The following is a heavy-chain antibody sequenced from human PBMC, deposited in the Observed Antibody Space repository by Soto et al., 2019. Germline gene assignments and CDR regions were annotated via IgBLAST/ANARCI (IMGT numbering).Heavy chain of an antibody. J-gene: IGHJ4*02. CDR3: AKWGGDGSDC. Sequence: EVQLVESGGGLVQPGGSLRLSCAASGFTFSSYYMSWVRQAQGKGLEWVANVNGDGSEKYYVDAVKGLFTVSRDNAKNSLYLQMTSLRAEDTAGYYCAKWGGDGSDCWGQGTLVTVAS. CDR2: VNGDGSEK. V-gene: IGHV3-7*01. CDR1: GFTFSSYY. D-gene: IGHD3-16*01.